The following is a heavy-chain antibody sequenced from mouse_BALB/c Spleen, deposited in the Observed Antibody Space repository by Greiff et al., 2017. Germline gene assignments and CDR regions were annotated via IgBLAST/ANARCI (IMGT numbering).Heavy chain of an antibody. Sequence: VQLQESGAELVRPGTSVKVSCKASGYAFTNYLIEWVKQRPGQGLEWIGVINPGSGGTNYNEKFKGKATLTADKSSSTAYMQLSSLTSDDSAVYFCARGLSTMTPFAYWGQGTLVTVSA. CDR3: ARGLSTMTPFAY. J-gene: IGHJ3*01. CDR1: GYAFTNYL. D-gene: IGHD2-4*01. V-gene: IGHV1-54*01. CDR2: INPGSGGT.